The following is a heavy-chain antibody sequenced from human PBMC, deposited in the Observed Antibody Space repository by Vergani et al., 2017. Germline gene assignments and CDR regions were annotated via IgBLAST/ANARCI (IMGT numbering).Heavy chain of an antibody. D-gene: IGHD5/OR15-5a*01. J-gene: IGHJ4*02. Sequence: EVQLVESGGGLVQPGRSLRLSCAASGFTFDDYAMHWVRQAPGKGLEWVSGISWNSGSIGYADSVKGRFTISRDNAKNSLYLQMNSLRAEDTAVYYCARESSRLPGVDYWGQGTLVTVSS. CDR1: GFTFDDYA. V-gene: IGHV3-9*01. CDR3: ARESSRLPGVDY. CDR2: ISWNSGSI.